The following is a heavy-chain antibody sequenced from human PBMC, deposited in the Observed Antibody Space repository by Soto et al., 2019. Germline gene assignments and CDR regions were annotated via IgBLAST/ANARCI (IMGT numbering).Heavy chain of an antibody. J-gene: IGHJ4*02. CDR1: GGSISSYY. Sequence: PSETLSLTCTVSGGSISSYYWSWIRQPPGKGLEWIGYIYYSGSTNYNPSLKSRVTISVDTSKNQFSLKLSSVTAADTAVYYCARGQYSYGYFYFDYWGQGTLVTVSS. CDR2: IYYSGST. CDR3: ARGQYSYGYFYFDY. D-gene: IGHD5-18*01. V-gene: IGHV4-59*01.